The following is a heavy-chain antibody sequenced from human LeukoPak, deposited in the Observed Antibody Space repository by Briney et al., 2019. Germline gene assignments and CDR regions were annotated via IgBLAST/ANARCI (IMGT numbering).Heavy chain of an antibody. CDR3: ARASLCSSTSCYSGDWFDP. Sequence: PSETLSLTCTVSGGSISSYYWSWIRQPPGQGLEWIGYIYYSGSTNYNPSLKSRVTISVDTSKNQFSLKLSSVTAADTAVYYCARASLCSSTSCYSGDWFDPWGQGTLVTVSS. CDR2: IYYSGST. D-gene: IGHD2-2*01. J-gene: IGHJ5*02. V-gene: IGHV4-59*01. CDR1: GGSISSYY.